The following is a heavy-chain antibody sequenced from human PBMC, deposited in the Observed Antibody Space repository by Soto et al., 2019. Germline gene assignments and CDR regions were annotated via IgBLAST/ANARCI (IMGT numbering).Heavy chain of an antibody. J-gene: IGHJ5*02. CDR2: IYYSGST. D-gene: IGHD6-6*01. CDR1: GGSISSGDYY. CDR3: ANAVLRFYSSSRWFDP. Sequence: SETLSLTCTVSGGSISSGDYYWSWIRQPPGKGLEWIGYIYYSGSTYYNPSLKSRVTISVDTSKNQFSLKLSSVTAADTAVYYCANAVLRFYSSSRWFDPWGKGSLVNVAS. V-gene: IGHV4-30-4*01.